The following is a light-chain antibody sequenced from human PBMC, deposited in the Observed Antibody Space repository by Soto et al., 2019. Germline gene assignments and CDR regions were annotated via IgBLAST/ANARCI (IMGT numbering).Light chain of an antibody. Sequence: SYELTQPPSVSVAPGETARITCGGSNIGGRSVHWYQQKPGQAPVLIIYYDTDRPSGIHERFSGSNSGNTATLTISRVEAGDESDYYCQVWDPSSDPYAVFGGGTQLTVL. CDR1: NIGGRS. CDR3: QVWDPSSDPYAV. CDR2: YDT. V-gene: IGLV3-21*04. J-gene: IGLJ7*01.